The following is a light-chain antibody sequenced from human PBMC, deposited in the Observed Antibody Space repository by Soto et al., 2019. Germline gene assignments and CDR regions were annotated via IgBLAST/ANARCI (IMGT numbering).Light chain of an antibody. V-gene: IGLV2-8*01. CDR2: DVI. Sequence: QSALTQPPSASGSPGQSVTISCTGSSSDVGAYDYVSWYQQHPGKAPKLMIYDVIERPSGVPDRFSGSKSGNTASLTVSGLQAEDEADYYCFSYTSSNSVLVGGGTPLTVL. CDR1: SSDVGAYDY. J-gene: IGLJ2*01. CDR3: FSYTSSNSVL.